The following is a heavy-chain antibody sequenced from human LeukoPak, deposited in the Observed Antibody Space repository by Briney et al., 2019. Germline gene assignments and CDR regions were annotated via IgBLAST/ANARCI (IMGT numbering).Heavy chain of an antibody. J-gene: IGHJ4*02. V-gene: IGHV3-33*01. CDR1: GFPFSTYG. CDR3: ARDRSWGSQCYFDY. CDR2: IWYDGSNK. Sequence: GRSLRLSCAASGFPFSTYGMHWVRQAPGKGLEWVGVIWYDGSNKIYAESVKGRFTISRDNSKNTLYLQMNSLRAEDTVVYYCARDRSWGSQCYFDYWGQGTLVTVSS. D-gene: IGHD7-27*01.